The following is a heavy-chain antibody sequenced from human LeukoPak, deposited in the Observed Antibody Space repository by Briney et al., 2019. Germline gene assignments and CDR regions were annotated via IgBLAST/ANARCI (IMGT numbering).Heavy chain of an antibody. Sequence: GGSLRLSCAASGFTFSSYWMHWVRQAPGKGLVWVSRINSDGSSTSYADSVKGRFTISRDNSKNTLYLQMNSLRAEDTAVYYCAKKNLGRGDAFDIWGQGTMVTVSS. J-gene: IGHJ3*02. CDR2: INSDGSST. D-gene: IGHD3-10*01. V-gene: IGHV3-74*01. CDR3: AKKNLGRGDAFDI. CDR1: GFTFSSYW.